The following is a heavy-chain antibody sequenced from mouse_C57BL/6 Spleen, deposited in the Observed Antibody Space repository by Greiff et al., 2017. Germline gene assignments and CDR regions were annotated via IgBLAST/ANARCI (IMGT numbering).Heavy chain of an antibody. Sequence: EVKLQQSGPELVKPGASVKISCTASGYSFTDYNMNWVKQSNGKSLEWIGVINPNYGTTSYNQKFKGKATLTVDQSSSTTYSQRNSLTSEESAVYYRARANDMNYGYFYYAMYYRGQGTSVTVSA. J-gene: IGHJ4*01. V-gene: IGHV1-39*01. CDR1: GYSFTDYN. CDR2: INPNYGTT. D-gene: IGHD1-2*01. CDR3: ARANDMNYGYFYYAMYY.